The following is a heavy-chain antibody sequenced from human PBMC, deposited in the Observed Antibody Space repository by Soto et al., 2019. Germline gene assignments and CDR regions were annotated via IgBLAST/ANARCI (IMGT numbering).Heavy chain of an antibody. D-gene: IGHD1-26*01. CDR3: ATEMGATQGPFDN. Sequence: GGSLRLSCVVSVFPFGANAMSWVRQAPGKGLEWVSGLSNTGRRTSYAVSVKGRFNISRDNSENTVYLQMNSLRVEDTAVYYCATEMGATQGPFDNWGQGTLVTVSS. CDR1: VFPFGANA. CDR2: LSNTGRRT. J-gene: IGHJ4*02. V-gene: IGHV3-23*01.